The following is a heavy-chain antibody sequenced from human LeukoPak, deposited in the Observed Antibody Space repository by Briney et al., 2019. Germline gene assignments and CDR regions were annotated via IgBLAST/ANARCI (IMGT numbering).Heavy chain of an antibody. V-gene: IGHV3-11*06. Sequence: GGSLRLSCSASGFTFSDYYMSWIRQAPGKGLEWVSYSSSSSSYTNYADSVKGRFTISRDNAMNSLYLQMNSLRAEDTAVYYCAREGRGYSYGTFDYWGQGTLVTVSS. D-gene: IGHD5-18*01. CDR1: GFTFSDYY. CDR3: AREGRGYSYGTFDY. J-gene: IGHJ4*02. CDR2: SSSSSSYT.